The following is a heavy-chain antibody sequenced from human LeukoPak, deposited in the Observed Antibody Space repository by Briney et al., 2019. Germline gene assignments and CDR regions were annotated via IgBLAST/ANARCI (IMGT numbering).Heavy chain of an antibody. CDR2: IKQDGSDK. CDR1: GFTFTKYW. D-gene: IGHD1-14*01. V-gene: IGHV3-7*01. J-gene: IGHJ4*02. Sequence: QPGDSLRLSCAASGFTFTKYWMTWVRQAPGKGLEWMGNIKQDGSDKNYMDSVKGRFTISRDNTKNSVYLQMSGLRAEDTAVYYCAREVWGPEFWGQGTLVTVSS. CDR3: AREVWGPEF.